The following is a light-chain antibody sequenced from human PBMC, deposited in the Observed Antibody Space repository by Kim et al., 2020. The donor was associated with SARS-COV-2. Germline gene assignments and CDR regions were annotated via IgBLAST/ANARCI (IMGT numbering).Light chain of an antibody. CDR2: EVN. J-gene: IGLJ1*01. V-gene: IGLV2-8*01. CDR1: SSDVGRDKF. CDR3: SSYAGSNNCV. Sequence: GRSVTISCTGTSSDVGRDKFVSWYQQYPGKAPKRMIFEVNKRPAGVPDRFSAPKSGNTASLTISGLQAEDEADYYCSSYAGSNNCVFGTGTKVTVL.